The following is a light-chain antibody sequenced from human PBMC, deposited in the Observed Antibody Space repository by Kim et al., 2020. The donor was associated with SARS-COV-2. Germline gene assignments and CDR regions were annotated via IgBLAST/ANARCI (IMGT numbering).Light chain of an antibody. CDR3: YSTTDNNQGV. CDR1: VMKKKY. CDR2: KEN. V-gene: IGLV3-27*01. J-gene: IGLJ2*01. Sequence: QGQTARITCTGDVMKKKYARWVQQKPGQAHGVVIYKENERPSRIPERFSGSRSGTTVTLSISGAQVEDEADYYCYSTTDNNQGVFGGGTKVTVL.